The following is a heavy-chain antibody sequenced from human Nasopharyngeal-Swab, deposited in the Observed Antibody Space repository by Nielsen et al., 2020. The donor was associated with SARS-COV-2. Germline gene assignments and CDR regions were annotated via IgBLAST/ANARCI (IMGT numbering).Heavy chain of an antibody. V-gene: IGHV3-30*18. J-gene: IGHJ4*03. CDR3: AKPQYDSSGYYYEGYFDY. CDR2: ISYDGSNK. Sequence: GGSLRLSCAASGFTFSSYGMHWVRQAPGKGLEWVAVISYDGSNKYYADSVKGRFTISRDNSKNTLYLQMNSLRAEDTAVYYCAKPQYDSSGYYYEGYFDYWGQGTTVTVSS. CDR1: GFTFSSYG. D-gene: IGHD3-22*01.